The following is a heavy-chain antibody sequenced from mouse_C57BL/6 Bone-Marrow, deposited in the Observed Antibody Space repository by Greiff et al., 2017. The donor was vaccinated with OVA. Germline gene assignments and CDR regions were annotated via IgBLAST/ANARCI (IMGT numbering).Heavy chain of an antibody. CDR3: ARWGFYAMDY. J-gene: IGHJ4*01. CDR1: GYTFTSYW. V-gene: IGHV1-55*01. CDR2: IYPGSGST. Sequence: QVQLKQPGAELVKPGASVKMSCKASGYTFTSYWITWVKQRPGQGLEWIGDIYPGSGSTNYSEKFKSKATLTVDTSSSTAYMQLSSLTSEDSAVYYCARWGFYAMDYWGQGTSVTVSS.